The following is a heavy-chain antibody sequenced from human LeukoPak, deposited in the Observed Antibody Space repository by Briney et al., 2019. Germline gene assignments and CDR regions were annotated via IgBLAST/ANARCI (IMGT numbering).Heavy chain of an antibody. CDR1: GGSFSGYY. J-gene: IGHJ5*02. CDR2: INHSGST. D-gene: IGHD3-10*01. Sequence: KTSETLSLTCAVYGGSFSGYYWSWIRQPPGKGLEWIGEINHSGSTNYNPSLKSRVTISVDTSKNQFSLKLSSVTAADTAVYYCARRYQGTMVRGRAFDPWGQGTLVTVSS. V-gene: IGHV4-34*01. CDR3: ARRYQGTMVRGRAFDP.